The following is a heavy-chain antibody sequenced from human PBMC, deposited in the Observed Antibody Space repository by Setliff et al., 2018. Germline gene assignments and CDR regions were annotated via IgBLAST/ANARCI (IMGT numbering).Heavy chain of an antibody. CDR2: INAGNGNT. V-gene: IGHV1-18*01. Sequence: SVKVSCKASGYTFTNYGITWVRQAPGQGLEWMGWINAGNGNTKYSQKFQDRVTITRDTSATTAYMELSSLQSEDTAVYYCTRSSSYGMRYWFDSWGQGPLVTVSS. D-gene: IGHD3-16*02. CDR3: TRSSSYGMRYWFDS. CDR1: GYTFTNYG. J-gene: IGHJ5*01.